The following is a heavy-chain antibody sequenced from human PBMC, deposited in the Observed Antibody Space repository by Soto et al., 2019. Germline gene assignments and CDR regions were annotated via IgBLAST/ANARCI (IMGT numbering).Heavy chain of an antibody. CDR1: GGTFSSYA. D-gene: IGHD2-21*02. V-gene: IGHV1-69*01. CDR2: IIPIFGTA. Sequence: QVQLVQSGAEVKKPGSSVKVSCKASGGTFSSYAISWVRQAPGQGLEWMGGIIPIFGTANYAQKFQGRVTITADEATSPAYMELSSVRSEDTAVYYCASEHCGGDCYSLQGNWFDPWGQGTLVTVSS. CDR3: ASEHCGGDCYSLQGNWFDP. J-gene: IGHJ5*02.